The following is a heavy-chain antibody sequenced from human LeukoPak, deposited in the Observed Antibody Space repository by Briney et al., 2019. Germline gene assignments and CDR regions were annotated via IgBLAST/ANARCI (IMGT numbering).Heavy chain of an antibody. J-gene: IGHJ4*02. Sequence: GGSLRLSCPASGFTFSSYGMHWVRQAPGKGLEWVALIKPDGSNKYYADSVKGRFTISRDNSKNTLHLQMNSLRAEDTAVYYCARSRAFDYWGQGTLVTVSS. CDR1: GFTFSSYG. CDR3: ARSRAFDY. D-gene: IGHD2/OR15-2a*01. CDR2: IKPDGSNK. V-gene: IGHV3-30*03.